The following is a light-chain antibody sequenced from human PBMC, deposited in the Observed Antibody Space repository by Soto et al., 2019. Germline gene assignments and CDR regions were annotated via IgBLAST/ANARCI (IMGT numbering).Light chain of an antibody. CDR3: ASWDDSLKNVL. Sequence: QSVLTQPPSLSGPPGQRVTISCSGSDSNIGRNVVGWYQQFPGAAPKLLLFKNDQRPSGVPDRFSGSKSGTSASLAISVLQSEDEGDYYCASWDDSLKNVLFGGGTKVTVL. CDR1: DSNIGRNV. CDR2: KND. V-gene: IGLV1-44*01. J-gene: IGLJ2*01.